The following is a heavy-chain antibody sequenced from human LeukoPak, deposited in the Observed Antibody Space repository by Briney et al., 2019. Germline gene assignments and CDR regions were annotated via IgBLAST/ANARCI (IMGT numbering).Heavy chain of an antibody. CDR2: IIPILGIA. Sequence: GASVMVSCKASGGTFSSYTISWVRQAPGQGLEWMGRIIPILGIANYAQKFQGRVTITADKSTSTAYMELSSLRSEDTAVYYCATIVDTRAFDIWGQGTMVTVSS. V-gene: IGHV1-69*02. CDR3: ATIVDTRAFDI. D-gene: IGHD5-12*01. J-gene: IGHJ3*02. CDR1: GGTFSSYT.